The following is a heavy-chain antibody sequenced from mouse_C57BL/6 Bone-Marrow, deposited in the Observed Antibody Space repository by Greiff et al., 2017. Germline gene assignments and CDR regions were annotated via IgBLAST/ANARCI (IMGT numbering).Heavy chain of an antibody. CDR2: ISSGSRTI. J-gene: IGHJ2*01. CDR1: GFTFSDYG. Sequence: EVKLVESGGGLVKPGGSLKLSCAASGFTFSDYGMHWVRQAPEKGLEWVAYISSGSRTIYYADTVKGRFTISRDNAKNTLFLQMTSLVSEDTAMYYCARNYGSFLDYWGQGTTLTVSS. V-gene: IGHV5-17*01. D-gene: IGHD1-1*01. CDR3: ARNYGSFLDY.